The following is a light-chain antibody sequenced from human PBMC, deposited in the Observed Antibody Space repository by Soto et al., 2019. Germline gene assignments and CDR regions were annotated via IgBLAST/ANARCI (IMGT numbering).Light chain of an antibody. CDR2: DAS. CDR1: QDISNY. J-gene: IGKJ2*01. Sequence: DIQMTQSPSSLSASVGDRVTITCQASQDISNYLNWYQQKPGKAPKLLIYDASNLEKGVPSRFSVSEPGTDFTFTISSLQPEDIATDYCQQDDNLPPTFGQGTKLEIK. CDR3: QQDDNLPPT. V-gene: IGKV1-33*01.